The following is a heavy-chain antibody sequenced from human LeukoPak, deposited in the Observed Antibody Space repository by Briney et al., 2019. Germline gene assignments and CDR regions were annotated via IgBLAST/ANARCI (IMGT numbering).Heavy chain of an antibody. CDR1: GDSISSYQ. CDR2: IYSSGST. J-gene: IGHJ4*02. D-gene: IGHD5-24*01. V-gene: IGHV4-4*07. Sequence: SETLSLTCTVSGDSISSYQWSWIRQPAGKGLEWIGLIYSSGSTNYNPSLKSRVTMSVDTSKNQFSLKLSSVTAADTAVYYCARHARWLRIVPYFDYWGQGTLVTVSS. CDR3: ARHARWLRIVPYFDY.